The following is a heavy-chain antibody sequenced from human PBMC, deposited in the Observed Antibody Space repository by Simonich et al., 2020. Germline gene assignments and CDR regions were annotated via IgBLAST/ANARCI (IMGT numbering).Heavy chain of an antibody. CDR1: GFTFSSYS. V-gene: IGHV3-21*01. CDR2: ISSRRSYI. D-gene: IGHD6-19*01. CDR3: ARWIAVAGTGAYGMDV. Sequence: EVQLVESGGGLVKPGGSLRLSCAASGFTFSSYSMNWVRQAPGKGLEWVSSISSRRSYIYYADSVKGRFTISRDNAKNSLYLQMNSLRAEDTAVYYCARWIAVAGTGAYGMDVWGQGTTVTVSS. J-gene: IGHJ6*02.